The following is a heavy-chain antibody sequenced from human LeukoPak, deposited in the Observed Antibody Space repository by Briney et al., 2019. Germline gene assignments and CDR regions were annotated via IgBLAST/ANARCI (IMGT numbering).Heavy chain of an antibody. CDR2: IYTSGST. CDR3: ARHCFRGYCLNY. V-gene: IGHV4-4*09. D-gene: IGHD2-15*01. J-gene: IGHJ4*02. Sequence: NPSATLSLTRTVSGGSISSYYWSWIRQPPGKGLEWIGYIYTSGSTNYNPSLKSRVTISVDTSKNQFSLKLSSVTAADTAVYYCARHCFRGYCLNYWGQGTLVTVSS. CDR1: GGSISSYY.